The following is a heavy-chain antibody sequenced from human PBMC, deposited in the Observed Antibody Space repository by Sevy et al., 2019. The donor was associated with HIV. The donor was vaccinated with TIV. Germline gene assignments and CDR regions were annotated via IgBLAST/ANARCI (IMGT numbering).Heavy chain of an antibody. J-gene: IGHJ4*02. Sequence: GGSLRLSCAASGFRFTDYWMSWVRQTPGKGLEWVATIKQDESEEYYVDSVKGRFDISRDNGKNSVSLQMNGLRVEDTALYYCAREVGGFNWRPYYFDSWGQGTLVTVSS. D-gene: IGHD3-16*01. V-gene: IGHV3-7*01. CDR3: AREVGGFNWRPYYFDS. CDR1: GFRFTDYW. CDR2: IKQDESEE.